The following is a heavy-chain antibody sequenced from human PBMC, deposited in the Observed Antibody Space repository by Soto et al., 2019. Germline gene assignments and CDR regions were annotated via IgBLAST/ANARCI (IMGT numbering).Heavy chain of an antibody. Sequence: SGGSLRLSCAASGFTFSSYGMHWVRQAPGKGLEWVAVIWYDGSNKYYADSVKGRFTISRDNSKNTLYLQMNSLRAEDTAVYYCARTGSQFTGAFDIWGQGTMVTV. CDR2: IWYDGSNK. D-gene: IGHD1-26*01. CDR3: ARTGSQFTGAFDI. V-gene: IGHV3-33*01. J-gene: IGHJ3*02. CDR1: GFTFSSYG.